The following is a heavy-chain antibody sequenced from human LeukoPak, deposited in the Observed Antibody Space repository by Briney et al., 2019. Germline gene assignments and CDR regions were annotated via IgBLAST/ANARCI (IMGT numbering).Heavy chain of an antibody. CDR3: ARGNILTGYEY. CDR1: GFTFSSYD. J-gene: IGHJ4*02. D-gene: IGHD3-9*01. Sequence: GGSLRLSCVASGFTFSSYDMHWVRQATGKGLEWVSAISHAGDTYYPGSVRGRFTISRENAKNSLFLQMNSLRAGDTAMYYCARGNILTGYEYWGQGTLVTVSS. CDR2: ISHAGDT. V-gene: IGHV3-13*04.